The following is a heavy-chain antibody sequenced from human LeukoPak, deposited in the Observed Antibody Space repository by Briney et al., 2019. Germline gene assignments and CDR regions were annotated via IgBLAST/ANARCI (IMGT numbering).Heavy chain of an antibody. CDR1: GFSLSGYW. CDR3: ARGGYSFDY. V-gene: IGHV3-7*01. D-gene: IGHD5-12*01. J-gene: IGHJ4*02. CDR2: LHANGDEK. Sequence: GGSLRLSCAASGFSLSGYWMSWVRQAPGKGLEWVARLHANGDEKNFVGSVQGRFAVSRDNAKNSLYLQMNSLRVEDTAVYYCARGGYSFDYLGQGTLVTVSS.